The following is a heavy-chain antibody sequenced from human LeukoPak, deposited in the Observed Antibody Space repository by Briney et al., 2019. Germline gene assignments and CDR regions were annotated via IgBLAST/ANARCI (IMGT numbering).Heavy chain of an antibody. CDR1: GFTFSSYG. CDR2: IRYDGSNK. J-gene: IGHJ3*02. V-gene: IGHV3-30*02. Sequence: GGSLRLSCAASGFTFSSYGMHWVRQAPGKGLEWVAFIRYDGSNKYYADSVKGRFTISRDNSKNTLYLQMNSLRAEDTAVYYCAKYGSGSLRGDAFDIWGQGTMVTVSS. D-gene: IGHD3-10*01. CDR3: AKYGSGSLRGDAFDI.